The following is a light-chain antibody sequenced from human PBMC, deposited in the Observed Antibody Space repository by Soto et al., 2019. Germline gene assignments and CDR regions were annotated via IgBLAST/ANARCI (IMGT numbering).Light chain of an antibody. V-gene: IGKV1-12*01. CDR1: QAISSW. CDR3: QQASSFPFT. Sequence: DIQMTQSPSSVSASVGDRVTITCRASQAISSWLVWYQQKPGKAPKLLIYKASTLQSGVPSRFSGSASGTDFTLTISGLQPEYFATYYCQQASSFPFTFGGGTEVEIK. CDR2: KAS. J-gene: IGKJ4*01.